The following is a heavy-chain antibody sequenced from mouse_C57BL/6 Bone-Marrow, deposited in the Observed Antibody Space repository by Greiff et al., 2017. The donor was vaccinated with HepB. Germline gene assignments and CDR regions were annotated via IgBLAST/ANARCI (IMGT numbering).Heavy chain of an antibody. CDR2: IWSGGST. V-gene: IGHV2-2*01. CDR3: ARNRLLRVGAMDY. D-gene: IGHD1-1*01. J-gene: IGHJ4*01. Sequence: VKLVESGPGLVQPSQSLSITCTVSGFSLTSYGVHWVRQSPGKGLEWLGVIWSGGSTDYNAAFISRLSISKDNSKSQVFFKMNSLQADDTAIYYCARNRLLRVGAMDYWGQGTSVTVSS. CDR1: GFSLTSYG.